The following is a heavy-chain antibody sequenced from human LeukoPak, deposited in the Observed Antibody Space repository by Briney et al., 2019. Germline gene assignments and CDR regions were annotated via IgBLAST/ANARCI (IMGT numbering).Heavy chain of an antibody. D-gene: IGHD3-10*01. Sequence: SETLSLTCTVSGGSISNYYWSWIRQPPGKGLEWIGNIYYSGSTNYNPSLKSRVTISVDTSKNQFSLKLSSVTAADTAVYYCARVGAGVRGVMGYYYYYGMDVWGQGTTVTVSS. J-gene: IGHJ6*02. CDR3: ARVGAGVRGVMGYYYYYGMDV. CDR2: IYYSGST. CDR1: GGSISNYY. V-gene: IGHV4-59*01.